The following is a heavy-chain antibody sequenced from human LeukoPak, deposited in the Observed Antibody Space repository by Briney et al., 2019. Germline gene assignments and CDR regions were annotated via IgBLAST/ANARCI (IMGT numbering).Heavy chain of an antibody. J-gene: IGHJ4*02. CDR2: VYHSGSA. CDR3: ARHGGFYFDS. D-gene: IGHD3-16*01. V-gene: IGHV4-34*01. CDR1: DGSFIGDY. Sequence: SETLSLTCGVYDGSFIGDYWSWIRQSPGMGLEWIGQVYHSGSANYNPSLRSRVTISIDTSKKQFSLKLNSVTATDTAVYYCARHGGFYFDSWGQGTLVTVSS.